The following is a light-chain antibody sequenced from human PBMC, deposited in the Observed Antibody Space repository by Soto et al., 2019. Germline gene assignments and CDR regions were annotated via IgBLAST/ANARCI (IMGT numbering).Light chain of an antibody. CDR3: QQRSNWPRT. Sequence: EILFTQSPATLSLSPGERATLSCRASQSVSSYLAWYQQKPGQAPRLLIYDASNRATGIPARFSGRGSGTDFTLTISRLETEDFEVYYCQQRSNWPRTFGQGTKVDIK. J-gene: IGKJ1*01. V-gene: IGKV3-11*01. CDR2: DAS. CDR1: QSVSSY.